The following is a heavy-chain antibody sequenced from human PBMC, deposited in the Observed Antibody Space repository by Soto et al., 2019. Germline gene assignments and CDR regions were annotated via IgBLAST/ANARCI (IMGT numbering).Heavy chain of an antibody. D-gene: IGHD1-7*01. V-gene: IGHV4-59*01. CDR2: IYYSGST. Sequence: PSETLSLTCTVSGGSISSYYWSWIRQPPGKGLEWIGYIYYSGSTNYNPSLKSRVTISVDTSKNQFSLKLSSVTAADTAVYYCARSYYNWNYNMNYWGQGTLVTAPQ. CDR3: ARSYYNWNYNMNY. J-gene: IGHJ4*02. CDR1: GGSISSYY.